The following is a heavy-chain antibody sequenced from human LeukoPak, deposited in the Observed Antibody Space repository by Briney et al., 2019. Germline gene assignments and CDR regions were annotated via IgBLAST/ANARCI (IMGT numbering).Heavy chain of an antibody. CDR2: ISGSGGST. CDR1: GLTFSSYA. Sequence: GGPLRLSCAASGLTFSSYAMSWVRQAPGKGLEWVSAISGSGGSTYYADSVKGRFTISRDNSKNTLYLQMNSLRAEDTAVYYCAKSPPDDRRLDPWGQGTLVTVSS. V-gene: IGHV3-23*01. D-gene: IGHD3-22*01. CDR3: AKSPPDDRRLDP. J-gene: IGHJ5*02.